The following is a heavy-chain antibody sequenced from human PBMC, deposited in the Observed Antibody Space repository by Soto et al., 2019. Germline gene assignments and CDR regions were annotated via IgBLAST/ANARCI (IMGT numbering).Heavy chain of an antibody. CDR1: GFTFSSYG. V-gene: IGHV3-30*18. Sequence: QVQLVESGGGVVQPGRSLRLSCAASGFTFSSYGMHWVRQAPGKGLEWVAVISYDGSNKYYADSVKCRFTISRDNSKNTLYLQMNSLRAEDTAVYYCAKSIVVVPAAIPYGMDVWGQGTTVTVSS. CDR2: ISYDGSNK. J-gene: IGHJ6*02. CDR3: AKSIVVVPAAIPYGMDV. D-gene: IGHD2-2*01.